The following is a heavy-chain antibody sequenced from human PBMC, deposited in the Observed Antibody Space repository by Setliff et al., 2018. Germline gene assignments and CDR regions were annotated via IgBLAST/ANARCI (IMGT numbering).Heavy chain of an antibody. CDR3: ARRMGPGDWYYYYYMDV. V-gene: IGHV1-69*13. D-gene: IGHD2-21*01. CDR2: IIPIFGTA. CDR1: GSTFSSYA. Sequence: SVKVSCKASGSTFSSYAISWVRQAPGQGLEWMGGIIPIFGTANYAQKFQGRVTITADGSTSTAYMELSSLRSEDTAVYYCARRMGPGDWYYYYYMDVWGKGTTVTVSS. J-gene: IGHJ6*03.